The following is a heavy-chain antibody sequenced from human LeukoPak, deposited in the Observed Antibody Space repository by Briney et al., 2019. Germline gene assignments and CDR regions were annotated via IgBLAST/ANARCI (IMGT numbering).Heavy chain of an antibody. J-gene: IGHJ4*02. Sequence: ASVKVSCKASGYTFTSYGISWVRQAPGQGLEWMGWISAYNGNTNYAQKLQGRVTMTTDTSTSTAYMELRSLRSDDTAVYYCAAFRIAVAGTKYSLDYWGQGTLVTVSS. CDR2: ISAYNGNT. D-gene: IGHD6-13*01. CDR3: AAFRIAVAGTKYSLDY. V-gene: IGHV1-18*01. CDR1: GYTFTSYG.